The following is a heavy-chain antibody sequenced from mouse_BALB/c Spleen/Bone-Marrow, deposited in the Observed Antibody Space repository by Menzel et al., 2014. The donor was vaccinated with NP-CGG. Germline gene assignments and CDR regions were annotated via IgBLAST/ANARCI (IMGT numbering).Heavy chain of an antibody. CDR3: ALYYDYDLGY. J-gene: IGHJ2*01. D-gene: IGHD2-4*01. V-gene: IGHV14-3*02. CDR1: GFNIKDTY. CDR2: IDPANGNT. Sequence: EVQLVESGAELVKPGASVKLSCTASGFNIKDTYMHWVKQRPEQGLEWIGRIDPANGNTKYDPKFQGKATITADTSSNTAYLQLSSLTSEDTAVYYCALYYDYDLGYWGQGTTLTVSS.